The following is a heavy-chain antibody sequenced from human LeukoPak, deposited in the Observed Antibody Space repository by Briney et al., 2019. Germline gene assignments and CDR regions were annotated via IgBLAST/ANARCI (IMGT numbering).Heavy chain of an antibody. CDR3: ARYCSGGSCYEGIIDY. D-gene: IGHD2-15*01. CDR2: VNPNSGGT. CDR1: GYTFTGYY. V-gene: IGHV1-2*02. J-gene: IGHJ4*02. Sequence: ASVKVSCKASGYTFTGYYMHWVRQAPGQGLEWMGWVNPNSGGTNYAQKFQGRVTMTRDTSISTAYMELSRLRSDDTAAYYCARYCSGGSCYEGIIDYWGQGTLVTVSS.